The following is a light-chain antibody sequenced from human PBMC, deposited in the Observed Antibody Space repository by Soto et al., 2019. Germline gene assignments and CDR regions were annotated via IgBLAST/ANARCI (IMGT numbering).Light chain of an antibody. J-gene: IGLJ1*01. V-gene: IGLV2-23*02. CDR2: EVS. CDR1: SSDVGSSNL. Sequence: QSALTQPASVSGSPGQSITFSCTGTSSDVGSSNLVSWYQQHPGKAPKLLIYEVSKRPSGVSNRFSGSKSGNTASLTISGLQAEDEADYYCCSYAGSSTHVVGTGTKLAVL. CDR3: CSYAGSSTHV.